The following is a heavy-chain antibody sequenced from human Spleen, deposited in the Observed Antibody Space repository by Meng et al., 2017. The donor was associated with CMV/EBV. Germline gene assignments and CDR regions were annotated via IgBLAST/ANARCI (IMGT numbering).Heavy chain of an antibody. CDR2: ISSSGSTI. J-gene: IGHJ4*02. CDR3: ARSDYQRDYFDY. V-gene: IGHV3-11*04. Sequence: GESLKISCAASGFTFSDYYMSWIRQAPGKGLEWVSYISSSGSTIYYADSVKGRFTISRDNAKNSLYLQMNSLRAEDTAVYYCARSDYQRDYFDYWGQGTLVTVSS. CDR1: GFTFSDYY. D-gene: IGHD2-2*01.